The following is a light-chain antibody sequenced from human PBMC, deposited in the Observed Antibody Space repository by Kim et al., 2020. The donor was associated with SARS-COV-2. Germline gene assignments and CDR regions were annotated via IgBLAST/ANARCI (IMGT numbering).Light chain of an antibody. V-gene: IGKV1-8*01. Sequence: SASAGDRVTITCRASQYISSSLAWYQQIPGTAPNLLIYSASSLQSGVPSRFSGSGSGTDFTLTINNLQSDDFATYYCQQYYSFPLTFGGGTKLEI. CDR2: SAS. CDR3: QQYYSFPLT. CDR1: QYISSS. J-gene: IGKJ4*01.